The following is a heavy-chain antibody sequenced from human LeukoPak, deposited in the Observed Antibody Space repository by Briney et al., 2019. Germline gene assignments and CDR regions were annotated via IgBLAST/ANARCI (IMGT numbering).Heavy chain of an antibody. CDR3: AKDLIVGAIY. J-gene: IGHJ4*02. D-gene: IGHD1-26*01. CDR2: ISGSGGST. CDR1: GFTVSSNY. V-gene: IGHV3-23*01. Sequence: GGSLRLSCAASGFTVSSNYMSWVRQAPGRGLEWVSAISGSGGSTYYADSVKGRFTISRDNSKNTLYLQMNSLRAEDTAVYYCAKDLIVGAIYWGQGTLVTVSS.